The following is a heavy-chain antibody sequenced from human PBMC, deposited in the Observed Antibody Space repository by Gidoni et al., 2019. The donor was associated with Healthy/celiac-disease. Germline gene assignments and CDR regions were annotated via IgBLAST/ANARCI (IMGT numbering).Heavy chain of an antibody. Sequence: GFTFSSYAMHWVRQAPGKGLEWVAVISYDGSNKYYADSVKGRFTISRDNSKNTLYLQMNSLRAEDTAVYYCARQGDIVVVPAAPGYYMDVWGKGTTVTVSS. D-gene: IGHD2-2*01. V-gene: IGHV3-30-3*01. CDR3: ARQGDIVVVPAAPGYYMDV. J-gene: IGHJ6*03. CDR2: ISYDGSNK. CDR1: GFTFSSYA.